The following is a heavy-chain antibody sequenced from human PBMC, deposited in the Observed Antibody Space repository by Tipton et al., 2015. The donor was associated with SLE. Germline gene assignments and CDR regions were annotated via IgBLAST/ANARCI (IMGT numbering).Heavy chain of an antibody. Sequence: TLSLTCTVSGGSISSSSYYWGWIRQPPGKGLEWIGYIYYSGSTNYNPSLMSRVTISVDTSKNQFTLKLNCMTTADTAVYYCARCGGGYGMDVWGQGPTVTVSS. V-gene: IGHV4-61*05. CDR3: ARCGGGYGMDV. D-gene: IGHD2-21*01. CDR2: IYYSGST. CDR1: GGSISSSSYY. J-gene: IGHJ6*02.